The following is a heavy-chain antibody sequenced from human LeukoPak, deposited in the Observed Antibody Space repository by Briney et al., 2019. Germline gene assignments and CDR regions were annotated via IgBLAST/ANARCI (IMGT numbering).Heavy chain of an antibody. J-gene: IGHJ5*02. CDR2: IYYSGST. CDR1: GGSISSSSYY. CDR3: ARVGIAAADTSAGWFDP. V-gene: IGHV4-39*07. Sequence: SETLSLTRTVSGGSISSSSYYWGWIRQPPGKGLEWIGSIYYSGSTYYNPSLKSRVTISVDTSKNQFSLKLSSVTAADTAVYYCARVGIAAADTSAGWFDPWGQGTLVTVSS. D-gene: IGHD6-13*01.